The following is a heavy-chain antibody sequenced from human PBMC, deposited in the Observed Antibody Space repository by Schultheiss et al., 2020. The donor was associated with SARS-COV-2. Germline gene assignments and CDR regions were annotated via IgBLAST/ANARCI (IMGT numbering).Heavy chain of an antibody. V-gene: IGHV3-33*08. D-gene: IGHD1-7*01. CDR1: GFTFSSYA. CDR2: IWYDGSNK. J-gene: IGHJ4*02. Sequence: GGSLRLSCAASGFTFSSYAMHWVRQAPGKGLEWVAVIWYDGSNKYYADSVKGRFTISRDNSKNTLYLQMNSLRAEDTAVYYCARDLPGITGTTWGLDYWGQGTLVTVSS. CDR3: ARDLPGITGTTWGLDY.